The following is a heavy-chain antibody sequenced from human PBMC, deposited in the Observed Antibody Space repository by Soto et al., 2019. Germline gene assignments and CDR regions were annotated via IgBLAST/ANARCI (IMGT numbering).Heavy chain of an antibody. J-gene: IGHJ3*02. Sequence: QMQLVQSGPEVKKPGTSVKVSCKASGFTFTSSAVQWVRQARGQRLEWIGWIVVGSGNTNYAQKFQERVTITRDMSTSTAYMELGSLRSEDTAVYYCAATKDLDAFDIWGQGTMVTVSS. CDR1: GFTFTSSA. CDR3: AATKDLDAFDI. V-gene: IGHV1-58*01. CDR2: IVVGSGNT.